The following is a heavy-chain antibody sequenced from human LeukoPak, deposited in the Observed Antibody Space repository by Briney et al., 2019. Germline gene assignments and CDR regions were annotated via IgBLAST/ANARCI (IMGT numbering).Heavy chain of an antibody. D-gene: IGHD2-15*01. Sequence: PGGSLRLSCAASGFTFSRYWMTWVRQAPGKGLEWVAVISYDGSNKYYADSVKGRFTISRDNSKNTLYLQMNSLRAEDTAVYYCAKDDCSGGSCYLYYYYGMDVWGQGTTVTVSS. CDR2: ISYDGSNK. CDR3: AKDDCSGGSCYLYYYYGMDV. V-gene: IGHV3-30*18. J-gene: IGHJ6*02. CDR1: GFTFSRYW.